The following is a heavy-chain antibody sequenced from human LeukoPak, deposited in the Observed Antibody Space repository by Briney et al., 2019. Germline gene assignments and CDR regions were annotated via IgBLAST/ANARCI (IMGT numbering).Heavy chain of an antibody. CDR1: GSSVSSGSYY. CDR2: IHYSGST. J-gene: IGHJ4*02. V-gene: IGHV4-61*01. Sequence: PSETLSLTCTVSGSSVSSGSYYWSWIRQPPGKGLEWIGYIHYSGSTNYNPSLKSRVTMLVDTSKNQFSLKLSSVTAADTAVYYCAREGKYYLDYWGQGTLVTVSS. CDR3: AREGKYYLDY. D-gene: IGHD3-10*01.